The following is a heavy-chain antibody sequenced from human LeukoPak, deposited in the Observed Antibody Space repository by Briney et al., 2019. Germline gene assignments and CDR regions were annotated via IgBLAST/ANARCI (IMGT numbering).Heavy chain of an antibody. D-gene: IGHD4-17*01. J-gene: IGHJ4*02. CDR3: ARLDDYGDYFQDY. Sequence: SETLSLTCAVYGGSFSGYYWGWIRQPPGKGLEWIGEINHSGSTNYNPSLKSRVTISVDTSKNQFSLKLSSVTAADTAVYYCARLDDYGDYFQDYWGQGTLVTVSS. CDR2: INHSGST. V-gene: IGHV4-34*01. CDR1: GGSFSGYY.